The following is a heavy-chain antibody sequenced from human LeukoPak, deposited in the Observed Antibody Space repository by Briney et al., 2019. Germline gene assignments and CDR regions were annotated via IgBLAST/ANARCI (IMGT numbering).Heavy chain of an antibody. V-gene: IGHV3-23*01. Sequence: PGGSLRLSCAASGFTFSSYGMHWVRQAPGKGLEWVSAISGSGGSTYYADSVKGRFTISRDNSKNTLYLQMNSLRAEDTAVYYCAKEMTIDYGDYEGNDAFDIWGQGTMVTVSS. CDR2: ISGSGGST. CDR1: GFTFSSYG. J-gene: IGHJ3*02. CDR3: AKEMTIDYGDYEGNDAFDI. D-gene: IGHD4-17*01.